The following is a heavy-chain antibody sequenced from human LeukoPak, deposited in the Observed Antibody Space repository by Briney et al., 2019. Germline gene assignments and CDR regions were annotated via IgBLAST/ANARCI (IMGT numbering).Heavy chain of an antibody. CDR1: GFTFSKNW. Sequence: GGSLTLSCADSGFTFSKNWMSWVRQAQAKGMEWEARRKVDGSEKYYVDSVKGRFTIFRVNTKNSMYLQMNSLRAEDTAVYYCARNRLIGFDYWGQGTLVTVSS. CDR2: RKVDGSEK. V-gene: IGHV3-7*04. J-gene: IGHJ4*02. CDR3: ARNRLIGFDY. D-gene: IGHD3-16*01.